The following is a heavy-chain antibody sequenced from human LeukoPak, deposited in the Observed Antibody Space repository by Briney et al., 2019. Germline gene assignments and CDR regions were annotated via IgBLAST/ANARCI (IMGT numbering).Heavy chain of an antibody. CDR2: IIPIFGTA. J-gene: IGHJ4*02. Sequence: VASVKVSCKASGGTFSIYAISWVRQAPGQGLEWMGGIIPIFGTANYAQKFQGRVTITADKSTSTAYMELSSLRSEDTAVYYCARLYKYAWSFDYWGQGTLVTVSS. V-gene: IGHV1-69*06. D-gene: IGHD2-2*01. CDR3: ARLYKYAWSFDY. CDR1: GGTFSIYA.